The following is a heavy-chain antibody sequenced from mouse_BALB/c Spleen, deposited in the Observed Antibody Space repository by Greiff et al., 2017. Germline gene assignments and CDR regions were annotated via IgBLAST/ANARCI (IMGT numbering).Heavy chain of an antibody. CDR1: GFTFSSFG. Sequence: EVQLQESGGGLVQPGGSRKLSCAASGFTFSSFGMHWVRQAPEKGLEWVAYISSGSSTIYYADTVKGRFTISRDNPKNTLFLQMTSLRSEDTAMYYCARSNYGNYEVAMDYWGQGTSVTVSS. D-gene: IGHD2-1*01. J-gene: IGHJ4*01. CDR2: ISSGSSTI. V-gene: IGHV5-17*02. CDR3: ARSNYGNYEVAMDY.